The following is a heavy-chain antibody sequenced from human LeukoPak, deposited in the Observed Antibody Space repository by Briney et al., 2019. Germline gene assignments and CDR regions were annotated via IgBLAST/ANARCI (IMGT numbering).Heavy chain of an antibody. CDR2: IIPILGIA. D-gene: IGHD2/OR15-2a*01. J-gene: IGHJ5*02. V-gene: IGHV1-69*04. CDR1: GGTFSSYA. Sequence: EASVKVSCKASGGTFSSYAISWVRQAPGQGLEWMGRIIPILGIANYAQKFQGRVTITADKSTSTAYMELSSLRSEDTAVYYRAREFLNWFDPWGQGTLVTVSS. CDR3: AREFLNWFDP.